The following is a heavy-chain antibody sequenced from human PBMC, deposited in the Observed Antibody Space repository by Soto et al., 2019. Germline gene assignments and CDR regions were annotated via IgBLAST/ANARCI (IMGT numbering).Heavy chain of an antibody. J-gene: IGHJ6*02. Sequence: QVQLQESGPGLVKPSQTLSLTCTVSGGSISSGGYYWSWIRQHPGKGLEWIGYIYYSGSTYYNPYLKSRVTISVDTSKNQFSLKLSSVTAADTAVYYCARDRDYSKYYYYGMDVWGQGTTVTVSS. CDR2: IYYSGST. CDR3: ARDRDYSKYYYYGMDV. D-gene: IGHD4-4*01. V-gene: IGHV4-31*03. CDR1: GGSISSGGYY.